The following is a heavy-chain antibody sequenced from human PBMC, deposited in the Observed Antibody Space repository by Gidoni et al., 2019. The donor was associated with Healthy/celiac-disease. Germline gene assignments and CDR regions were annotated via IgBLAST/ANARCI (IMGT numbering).Heavy chain of an antibody. J-gene: IGHJ4*02. CDR3: TTDQLWFGEFHVRYFDY. V-gene: IGHV3-15*01. Sequence: EVQLVESGGGLVKPGASLRLSCAASGFPFSNAWMSWVRQAPGKGLEWGGRIKSKTEGGKTDYAAPVKGRFTISRDDSKNTLDLQMNSLKTEDTAVYYCTTDQLWFGEFHVRYFDYWGQGTLVTVSS. CDR2: IKSKTEGGKT. D-gene: IGHD3-10*01. CDR1: GFPFSNAW.